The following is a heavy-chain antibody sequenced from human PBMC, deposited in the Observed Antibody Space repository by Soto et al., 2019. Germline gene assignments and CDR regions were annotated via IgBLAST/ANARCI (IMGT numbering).Heavy chain of an antibody. J-gene: IGHJ4*02. D-gene: IGHD6-13*01. CDR2: IKQDGSEK. CDR1: GFTFSIYL. CDR3: ASRIAAAGIYYFDY. V-gene: IGHV3-7*01. Sequence: PGGSLRLSCAASGFTFSIYLMSWVFQAQGKGLEWVANIKQDGSEKYYVDSVKGRFTISRDNAKNSLYLQMNSLRAEDTAVYYCASRIAAAGIYYFDYWGQGTLVTVSS.